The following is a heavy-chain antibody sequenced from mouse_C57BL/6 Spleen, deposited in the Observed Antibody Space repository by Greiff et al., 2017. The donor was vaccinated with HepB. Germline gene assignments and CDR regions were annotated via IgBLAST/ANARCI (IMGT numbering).Heavy chain of an antibody. CDR2: IYPGDGDT. CDR1: GYAFSSSW. CDR3: ARLSMDY. V-gene: IGHV1-82*01. J-gene: IGHJ4*01. Sequence: VQLQQSGPELVKPGASVKISCKASGYAFSSSWMNWVKQRPGKGLDWIGRIYPGDGDTNYNGKFKGKATLTADKSSSTAYMQLSSLTSEDSAVYFCARLSMDYWGQGTSVTVSS.